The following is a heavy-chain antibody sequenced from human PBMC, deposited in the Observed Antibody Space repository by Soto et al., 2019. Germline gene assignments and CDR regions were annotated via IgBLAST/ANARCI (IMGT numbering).Heavy chain of an antibody. CDR2: ISPKSGGT. CDR1: GHTFTGYY. D-gene: IGHD3-9*01. Sequence: ASVKFYCKASGHTFTGYYMHLVRQAPGQGFEWMGRISPKSGGTNYAQKFEGRVTMTWDTSLKTAYMELSSLISEDTAVYYCARPPGYISDWYYFDLWGQGTLVTVSS. V-gene: IGHV1-2*02. J-gene: IGHJ4*02. CDR3: ARPPGYISDWYYFDL.